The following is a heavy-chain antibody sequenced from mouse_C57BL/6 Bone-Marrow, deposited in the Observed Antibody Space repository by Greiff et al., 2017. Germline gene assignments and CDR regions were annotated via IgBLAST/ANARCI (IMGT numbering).Heavy chain of an antibody. Sequence: EVMLVESGGDLVKPGGSLKLSCAASGFTFSSYGMSWVRQPPDKRLEWVATISSGGSYTYYPDSVKGRFTISRDNAKNTLYLQMSSLKSEDTASYYCASRRDDGYWAPLAYWGQGTLVTVSA. CDR3: ASRRDDGYWAPLAY. CDR2: ISSGGSYT. D-gene: IGHD2-3*01. V-gene: IGHV5-6*02. J-gene: IGHJ3*01. CDR1: GFTFSSYG.